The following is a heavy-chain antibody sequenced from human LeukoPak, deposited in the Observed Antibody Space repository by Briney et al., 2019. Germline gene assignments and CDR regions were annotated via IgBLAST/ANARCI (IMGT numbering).Heavy chain of an antibody. CDR1: GFTFDDYD. Sequence: GGSVRLFCGACGFTFDDYDMHWVRQAPGRGLEGVLGISWNSCTIGCADSVKGRFTISRDNAKNSLYLQMHSLRDDDIAVYYCARGSSGSYPQDWFDPWGQGTLVTVSS. CDR3: ARGSSGSYPQDWFDP. D-gene: IGHD1-26*01. J-gene: IGHJ5*02. V-gene: IGHV3-9*03. CDR2: ISWNSCTI.